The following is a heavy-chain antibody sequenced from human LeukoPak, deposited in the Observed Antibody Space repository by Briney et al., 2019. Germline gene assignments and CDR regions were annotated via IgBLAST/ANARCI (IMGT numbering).Heavy chain of an antibody. CDR2: FDPEDGET. CDR3: ARATPAEAFTLFDY. CDR1: GGTFSSYA. D-gene: IGHD3-3*02. Sequence: GASVKVSCKASGGTFSSYAISWVRQAPGKGLEWMGGFDPEDGETIYAQKFQGRVTMTEDTSTDTAYMELSSLRSEDTAVYYCARATPAEAFTLFDYWGQGTLVTVSS. J-gene: IGHJ4*02. V-gene: IGHV1-24*01.